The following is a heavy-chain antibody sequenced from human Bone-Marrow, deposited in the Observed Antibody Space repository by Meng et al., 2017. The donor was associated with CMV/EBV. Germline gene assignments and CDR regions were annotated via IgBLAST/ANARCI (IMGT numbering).Heavy chain of an antibody. CDR3: ARGLYGDYGTY. J-gene: IGHJ4*02. V-gene: IGHV3-21*01. D-gene: IGHD4-17*01. Sequence: GESLEISCAASGFTFSSYSMNWVRQAPGKGLEWVSSISSSSSYIYYADSVKGRFTISRDNAKNSLYLQMNSLRAEDTAVYYCARGLYGDYGTYWGQGTLVTVYS. CDR2: ISSSSSYI. CDR1: GFTFSSYS.